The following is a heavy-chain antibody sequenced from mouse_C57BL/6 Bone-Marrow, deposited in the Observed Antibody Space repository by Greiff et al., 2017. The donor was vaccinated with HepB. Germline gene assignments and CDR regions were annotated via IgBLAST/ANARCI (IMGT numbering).Heavy chain of an antibody. Sequence: QVHVKQSGPELVKPGASVKLSCKASGYTFTSYDINWVKQRPGQGLEWIGWIYTRDGSTKYNEKFKGKATLTVDTSSSKAYMELHSLTSEDSAVYFCARDYYGSSYGWYFDVWGTGTTVTVSS. D-gene: IGHD1-1*01. J-gene: IGHJ1*03. V-gene: IGHV1-85*01. CDR1: GYTFTSYD. CDR3: ARDYYGSSYGWYFDV. CDR2: IYTRDGST.